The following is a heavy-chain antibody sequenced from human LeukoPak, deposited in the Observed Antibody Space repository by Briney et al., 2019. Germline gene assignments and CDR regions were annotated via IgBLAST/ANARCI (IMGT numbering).Heavy chain of an antibody. D-gene: IGHD2-21*02. CDR1: GGSISSGGYS. CDR3: AREGDCGGDCPFDY. Sequence: SETLSLTCAVSGGSISSGGYSWSWIRQPPGKGLEWIGYIYHSGSTYYNPSLKSRVTISVDRSKNQFSLKLSSVTAADTAVYYCAREGDCGGDCPFDYWGQGTLVTVSS. J-gene: IGHJ4*02. V-gene: IGHV4-30-2*01. CDR2: IYHSGST.